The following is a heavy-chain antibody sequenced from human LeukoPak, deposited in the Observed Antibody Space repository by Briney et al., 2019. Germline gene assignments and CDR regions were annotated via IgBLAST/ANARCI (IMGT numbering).Heavy chain of an antibody. Sequence: GGSLRLSCAASGFNFVTYAMNWVRQAPGKGLEWVSVISNSGETTHYADSVKGRFAISRDNSQNTLYLQMDSLRADDTAIYYCAKGSVVYYNFWSGSYSDYWGQGTLVTVSS. CDR3: AKGSVVYYNFWSGSYSDY. D-gene: IGHD3-3*01. CDR1: GFNFVTYA. CDR2: ISNSGETT. V-gene: IGHV3-23*01. J-gene: IGHJ4*02.